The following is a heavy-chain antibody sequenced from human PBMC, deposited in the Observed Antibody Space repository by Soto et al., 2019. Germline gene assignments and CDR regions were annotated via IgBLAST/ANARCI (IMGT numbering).Heavy chain of an antibody. CDR2: ISAYNGNT. Sequence: QVQLVQSGAEVKKPGASVKVSCKASGYTFTSYGISWVRQAPGQGLEWMGWISAYNGNTNYAQKLQGRVTMTTDTSTITAHMKLRSLISDDTAVNYCARQPVVGTAFFDYWGQGTLVTVSS. CDR3: ARQPVVGTAFFDY. D-gene: IGHD6-19*01. CDR1: GYTFTSYG. J-gene: IGHJ4*02. V-gene: IGHV1-18*01.